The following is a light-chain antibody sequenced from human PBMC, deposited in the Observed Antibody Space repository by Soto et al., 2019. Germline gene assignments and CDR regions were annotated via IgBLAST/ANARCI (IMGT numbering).Light chain of an antibody. J-gene: IGKJ5*01. CDR2: LTS. CDR3: QQRSNWPPSIT. Sequence: EIVLTQSPATLSSFPGDRVTLSCRASQAVNTRLAWYQHKPGQAPGLLIYLTSNRAAGIPARFSGSGSGTDFTLTISSLEPEDFAVYYCQQRSNWPPSITFGQGTRLE. V-gene: IGKV3-11*01. CDR1: QAVNTR.